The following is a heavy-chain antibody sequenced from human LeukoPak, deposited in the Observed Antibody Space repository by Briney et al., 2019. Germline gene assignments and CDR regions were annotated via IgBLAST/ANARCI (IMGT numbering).Heavy chain of an antibody. D-gene: IGHD3-22*01. J-gene: IGHJ5*02. CDR1: GGTFSSYA. Sequence: GASVKVSCKASGGTFSSYAISWVRQAPGQGLEWMGGIIPIFGTANYAQKFQGRVTITTDESTSTAYMELSSLRSEDTAVYYCARDGALNYYDSSGYYSAAWFDPWGQGTLVTVSS. CDR3: ARDGALNYYDSSGYYSAAWFDP. V-gene: IGHV1-69*05. CDR2: IIPIFGTA.